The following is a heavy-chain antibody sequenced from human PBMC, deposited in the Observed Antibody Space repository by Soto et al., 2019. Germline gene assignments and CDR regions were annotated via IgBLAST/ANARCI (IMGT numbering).Heavy chain of an antibody. CDR3: ARSIPITMVRGVLGYGMDV. CDR2: IIPIFGTA. J-gene: IGHJ6*02. V-gene: IGHV1-69*06. D-gene: IGHD3-10*01. CDR1: RGTFSSYA. Sequence: QVQLVQSGAEVKKPGSSVKVSCKASRGTFSSYAISWVRQAPGQGLEWMGGIIPIFGTANYAQKFQGRVTITADKSTSTAYMELSSLRSEDTAVYYCARSIPITMVRGVLGYGMDVWGQGTTVTVSS.